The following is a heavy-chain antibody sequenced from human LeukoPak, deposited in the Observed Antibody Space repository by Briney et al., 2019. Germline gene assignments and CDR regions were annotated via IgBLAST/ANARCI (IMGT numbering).Heavy chain of an antibody. CDR3: AKLGGQEVHNYYVAV. V-gene: IGHV3-23*01. Sequence: GGSLRLSCAASGFTFSSYAMSWFRQAPGKGLEWVSGIIDNGYITYYANSVRGRFTISRDNSKNTLFLQMNSLRAEDTAVYYCAKLGGQEVHNYYVAVWGKGTTVAVSS. CDR2: IIDNGYIT. J-gene: IGHJ6*03. D-gene: IGHD3-16*01. CDR1: GFTFSSYA.